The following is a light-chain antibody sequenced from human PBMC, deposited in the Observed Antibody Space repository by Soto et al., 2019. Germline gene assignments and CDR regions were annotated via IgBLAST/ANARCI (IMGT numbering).Light chain of an antibody. CDR3: QQYGSSPWT. V-gene: IGKV3D-20*01. CDR2: EAS. J-gene: IGKJ1*01. CDR1: QSVSSY. Sequence: EIALTQSPATLSLSPCERATLSCGASQSVSSYLAWYQHKPGQAPTLPIFEASNRATGVPDRVSGSGSGTDFTLTISRLEPEDFAVYYCQQYGSSPWTFGQGTKVDIK.